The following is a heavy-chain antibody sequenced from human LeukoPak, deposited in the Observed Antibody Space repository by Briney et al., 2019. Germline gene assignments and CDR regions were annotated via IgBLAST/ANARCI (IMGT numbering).Heavy chain of an antibody. CDR1: GFTFSSYA. Sequence: PGGSMRLSCAASGFTFSSYAMSWDRQAPGKGLEWVSAISGSGGSTYYADSVKGRFTISRDNSKNTLYLQMNSLRAEDTAVYYCAISPVAYDSSGYYDDAFDIWGQGTMVTVSS. D-gene: IGHD3-22*01. J-gene: IGHJ3*02. V-gene: IGHV3-23*01. CDR3: AISPVAYDSSGYYDDAFDI. CDR2: ISGSGGST.